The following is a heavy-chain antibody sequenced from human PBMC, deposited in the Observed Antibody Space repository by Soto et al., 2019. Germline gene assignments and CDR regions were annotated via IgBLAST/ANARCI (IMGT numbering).Heavy chain of an antibody. D-gene: IGHD3-22*01. V-gene: IGHV1-46*01. CDR3: ARESAGRDEFESSGDFDY. CDR1: GYFFASYS. J-gene: IGHJ4*02. Sequence: QVQLVQSGAEVKKPGASVKVSCKASGYFFASYSMHWVRQAPGQGLEWMGMINPSVGSTSYVEKFQGRDTMTRDTSTSTVYMELSSLRSEDTAVYYCARESAGRDEFESSGDFDYWGQGTLVTVSS. CDR2: INPSVGST.